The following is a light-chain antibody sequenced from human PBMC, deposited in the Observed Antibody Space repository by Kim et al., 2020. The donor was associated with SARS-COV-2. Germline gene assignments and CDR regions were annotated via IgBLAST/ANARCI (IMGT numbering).Light chain of an antibody. CDR3: QQYNNPLET. CDR2: GAS. V-gene: IGKV3-15*01. J-gene: IGKJ1*01. CDR1: QSVSSN. Sequence: IVMTQSPATLSVSPGERATLSCRASQSVSSNLAWYQQKPGQAPGLLIYGASTRATGIPARFSGSGSGTEFTLTISSLQSEDFAVYYCQQYNNPLETFGQGTKVDIK.